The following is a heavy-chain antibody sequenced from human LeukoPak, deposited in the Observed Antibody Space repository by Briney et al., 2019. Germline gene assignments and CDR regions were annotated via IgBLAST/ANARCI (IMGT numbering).Heavy chain of an antibody. Sequence: GGSLRLSCAASGFTFRSYAMHWVRQAPGKGLEWVAVISYDGSNKYYADSVKGRFTISRDNSKNTLYLQMNSLRAEDTAVYYCAREYYYDSRFDYWGQGTLVTVSS. D-gene: IGHD3-22*01. CDR2: ISYDGSNK. CDR1: GFTFRSYA. J-gene: IGHJ4*02. V-gene: IGHV3-30*04. CDR3: AREYYYDSRFDY.